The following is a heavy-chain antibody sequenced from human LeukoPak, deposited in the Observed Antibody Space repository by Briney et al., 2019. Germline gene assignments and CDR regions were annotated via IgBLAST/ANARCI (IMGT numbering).Heavy chain of an antibody. CDR1: GFTFSSYS. V-gene: IGHV3-48*04. D-gene: IGHD2-2*02. Sequence: GGSLRLSCAASGFTFSSYSMNWVRQAPGKGLEWVSYISSSSTIYYADSVKGRFTISRDNAKNSLYLQMNSLRAGDTAVYYCARFSIPLWGQGTLVTVSS. CDR2: ISSSSTI. J-gene: IGHJ4*02. CDR3: ARFSIPL.